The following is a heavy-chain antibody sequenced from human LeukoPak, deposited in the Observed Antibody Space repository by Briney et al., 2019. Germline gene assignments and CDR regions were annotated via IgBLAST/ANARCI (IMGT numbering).Heavy chain of an antibody. CDR2: VYQSGST. CDR3: ARAPHCVPYFFDY. D-gene: IGHD2-21*01. V-gene: IGHV4-38-2*02. CDR1: GYSISSGFY. Sequence: PSETLSLTCTVSGYSISSGFYWGWIRQPPGKGLEWIGNVYQSGSTSYNPSLKSRVTISVDTSKNQFSLKLSSVTAADTAVYFCARAPHCVPYFFDYWGQGTLVTVSS. J-gene: IGHJ4*02.